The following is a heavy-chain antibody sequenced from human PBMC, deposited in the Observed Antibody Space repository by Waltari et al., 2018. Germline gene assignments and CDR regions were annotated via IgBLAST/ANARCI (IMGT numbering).Heavy chain of an antibody. CDR3: ARFPGRYYYYYMDV. CDR2: MNPNSGNT. CDR1: GYTFTSSD. V-gene: IGHV1-8*03. J-gene: IGHJ6*03. Sequence: QVQLVQSGAEVKKPGASVKVSCKASGYTFTSSDINWVRQAPGQGLEWMGWMNPNSGNTGYAQKFQGRVTITRNTSKSTAYMELSSLRSEDTAVYYCARFPGRYYYYYMDVWGKGTTVTVSS.